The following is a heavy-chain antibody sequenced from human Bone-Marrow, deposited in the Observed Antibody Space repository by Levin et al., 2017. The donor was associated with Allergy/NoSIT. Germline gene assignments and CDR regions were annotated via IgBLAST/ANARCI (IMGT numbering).Heavy chain of an antibody. Sequence: VSGPTLVKPTQTLTLTCTFSGFSLGTSGVAVSWIRQPPGKALEWLAIIYWDDDKRYSPSLKSRLTITKDTSRNQVVLTMTNVDPVDTGTYYCAHSISVGWYSDYWGPGTLVIVSS. V-gene: IGHV2-5*02. D-gene: IGHD6-19*01. CDR1: GFSLGTSGVA. J-gene: IGHJ4*02. CDR2: IYWDDDK. CDR3: AHSISVGWYSDY.